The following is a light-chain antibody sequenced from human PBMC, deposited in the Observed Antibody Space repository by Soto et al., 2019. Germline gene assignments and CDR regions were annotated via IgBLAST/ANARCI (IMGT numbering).Light chain of an antibody. Sequence: DIQMTQSPSSVSASVGDRVTITCRASQDINSWLTWYQQKPGKAPKVLIYIASRLQPGVPSRFSGRVSGTDFSLTISNLQPEDFATYFCQQSKSFPLTFGGGTNVEIK. CDR1: QDINSW. J-gene: IGKJ4*01. CDR3: QQSKSFPLT. CDR2: IAS. V-gene: IGKV1-12*01.